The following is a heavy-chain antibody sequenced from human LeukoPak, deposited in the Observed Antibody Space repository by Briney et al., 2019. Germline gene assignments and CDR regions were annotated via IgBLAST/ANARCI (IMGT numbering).Heavy chain of an antibody. Sequence: GGSLRLSCAASGFTFSSYWMSWVRQAPGKGLEWVANIKQDGSEKYYVDSVKGRFTISRDNAKNSLYLQMNSLRAEDTAVYYCXXXXXXLYXXXXXXYWGQGTLVTVSS. D-gene: IGHD3-16*01. V-gene: IGHV3-7*01. J-gene: IGHJ4*02. CDR1: GFTFSSYW. CDR2: IKQDGSEK. CDR3: XXXXXXLYXXXXXXY.